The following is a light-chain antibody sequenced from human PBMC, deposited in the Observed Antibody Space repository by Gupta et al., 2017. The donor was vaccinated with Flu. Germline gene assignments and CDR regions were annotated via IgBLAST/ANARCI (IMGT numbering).Light chain of an antibody. CDR3: QHYGTSPLLT. J-gene: IGKJ3*01. CDR1: QNVNNNY. V-gene: IGKV3-20*01. CDR2: ATS. Sequence: TLSLSPGEGASLSCRASQNVNNNYLAWYQQRPGQAPRLLIYATSSRATGISDRFSGTGSGTDFTLTISRLEPEDFAVYYCQHYGTSPLLTFGPGTRVDIK.